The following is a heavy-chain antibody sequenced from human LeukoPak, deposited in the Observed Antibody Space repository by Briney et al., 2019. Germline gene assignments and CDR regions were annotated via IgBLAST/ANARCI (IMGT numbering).Heavy chain of an antibody. J-gene: IGHJ4*02. CDR1: GGSISSYY. CDR2: IYYSGST. Sequence: PSETLSLTCTVSGGSISSYYWSWIRQPPGKGLEWIGYIYYSGSTNYNPSLKSRVTISVDTSKNQFSLKLSSVTAADTAVYYCARELGGYSSGWYLDYWGQGTLVTVSS. V-gene: IGHV4-59*12. CDR3: ARELGGYSSGWYLDY. D-gene: IGHD6-19*01.